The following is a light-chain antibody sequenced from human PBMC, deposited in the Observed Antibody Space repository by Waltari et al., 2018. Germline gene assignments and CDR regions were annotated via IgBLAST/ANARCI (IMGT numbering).Light chain of an antibody. CDR1: QSVSSY. J-gene: IGKJ4*01. CDR3: QQRSNWPRT. CDR2: DAS. V-gene: IGKV3-11*01. Sequence: EIVLTQSPATLSFSPGERSTLSCRASQSVSSYLAWYQQKPGQPPRLLIYDASNRATGIPARFSGSGSGTDFTLTISSLEPEDFAVYYCQQRSNWPRTFGGGTKVEIK.